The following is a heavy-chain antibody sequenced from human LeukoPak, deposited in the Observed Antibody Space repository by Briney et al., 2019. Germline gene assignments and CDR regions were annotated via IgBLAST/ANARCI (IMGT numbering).Heavy chain of an antibody. CDR3: AKGKSDYGDYVFDY. Sequence: YYADSVKGRFTISRDNSKNTLYLQMNSLRAEDTAVYYCAKGKSDYGDYVFDYWGQGTLVTVSS. D-gene: IGHD4-17*01. V-gene: IGHV3-23*01. J-gene: IGHJ4*02.